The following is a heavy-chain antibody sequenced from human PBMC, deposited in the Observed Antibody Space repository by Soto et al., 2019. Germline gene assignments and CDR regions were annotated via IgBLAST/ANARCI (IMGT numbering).Heavy chain of an antibody. CDR1: GFTVSSNY. J-gene: IGHJ4*02. CDR2: IYSGGST. CDR3: ARDKGRSPLDY. V-gene: IGHV3-53*01. Sequence: GGSLRLSCAASGFTVSSNYMSWVRQAPGKGLEWVSVIYSGGSTYYAESVKGRFTISRDNSKNTLYLQMNSLRAEDTAVYYCARDKGRSPLDYWGQGTLVTVSS. D-gene: IGHD2-15*01.